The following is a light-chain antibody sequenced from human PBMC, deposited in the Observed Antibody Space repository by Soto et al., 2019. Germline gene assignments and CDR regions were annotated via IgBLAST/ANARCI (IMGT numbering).Light chain of an antibody. CDR1: QSVSSSY. CDR2: GAS. CDR3: QQYGSSGT. V-gene: IGKV3-20*01. Sequence: VLMKLKGTLSLSPGERATLSCRASQSVSSSYLAWYQRKPGQAPRLLIYGASNRATGIPDRFSGSGSGTDFTLTISRLEPEDFAVYYCQQYGSSGTFGQGTKVDIK. J-gene: IGKJ1*01.